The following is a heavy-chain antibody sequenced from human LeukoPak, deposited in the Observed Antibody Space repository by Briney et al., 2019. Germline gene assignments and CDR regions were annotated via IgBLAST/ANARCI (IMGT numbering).Heavy chain of an antibody. J-gene: IGHJ3*02. Sequence: PSETLSLTCTVSGGSISSYYWSWIRQPPGKGLEWIGEINHSGSTNYNPSLKSRVTISVDTSKNQFSLKLSSVTAADTAVYYCARADYGDYHTHAFDIWGQGTMVTVSS. CDR2: INHSGST. CDR3: ARADYGDYHTHAFDI. D-gene: IGHD4-17*01. CDR1: GGSISSYY. V-gene: IGHV4-34*01.